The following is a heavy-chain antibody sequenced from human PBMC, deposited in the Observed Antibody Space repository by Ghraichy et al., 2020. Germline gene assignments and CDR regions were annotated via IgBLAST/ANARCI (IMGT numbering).Heavy chain of an antibody. Sequence: GGSLRLSCAVSGFTFSDHYMDWVRQAPGKGLEWVGRSRNKGEGYSTEYAASVKGRFTISRDDSKKSLYLQMNSLKTEDTAVYYCARALRDSGGHYYFENWGQGTLVTVSS. CDR1: GFTFSDHY. CDR3: ARALRDSGGHYYFEN. CDR2: SRNKGEGYST. V-gene: IGHV3-72*01. J-gene: IGHJ4*02. D-gene: IGHD2-15*01.